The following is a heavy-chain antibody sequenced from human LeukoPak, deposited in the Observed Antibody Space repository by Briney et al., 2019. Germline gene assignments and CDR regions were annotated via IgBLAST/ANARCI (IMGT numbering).Heavy chain of an antibody. V-gene: IGHV3-21*01. CDR3: ARDVYCSSATCPFDY. J-gene: IGHJ4*02. D-gene: IGHD2-2*01. CDR1: GFTFRSYA. Sequence: GGSLRLSXAASGFTFRSYAMNWVRQAPGKGLEWVSSISGSSSYKYYADSVKGRFTISRDNAKNSLYLQMNSLRAEDTAVYYCARDVYCSSATCPFDYWGQGTLVTVSS. CDR2: ISGSSSYK.